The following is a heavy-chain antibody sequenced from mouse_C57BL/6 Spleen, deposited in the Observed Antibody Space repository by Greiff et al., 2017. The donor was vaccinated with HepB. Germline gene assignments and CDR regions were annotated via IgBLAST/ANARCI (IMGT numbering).Heavy chain of an antibody. Sequence: VKLMESGAELVKPGASVKISCKASGYAFSSYWMNWVKQRPGKGLEWIGQIYPGDGDTNYNGKFKGKATLTADKSSSTAYMQLSSLTSEDSAVYFCACPYDGYYRDYFDYWGQGTTLTVSS. V-gene: IGHV1-80*01. CDR1: GYAFSSYW. CDR2: IYPGDGDT. J-gene: IGHJ2*01. D-gene: IGHD2-3*01. CDR3: ACPYDGYYRDYFDY.